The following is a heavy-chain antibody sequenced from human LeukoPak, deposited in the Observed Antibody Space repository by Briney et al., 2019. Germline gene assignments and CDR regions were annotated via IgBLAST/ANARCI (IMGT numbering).Heavy chain of an antibody. D-gene: IGHD5-18*01. J-gene: IGHJ6*03. CDR3: ARDAIPQYSHQSYYYYYYYMDV. V-gene: IGHV3-21*04. Sequence: PGGSLRLSCGASGFTFSSHGMNWVRQAPGKGLEWVSSISSSSSYIYYADSVKGRFTISRDNAKNSLYLQMNSLRAEDTAVYYCARDAIPQYSHQSYYYYYYYMDVWGKGTTVTVSS. CDR2: ISSSSSYI. CDR1: GFTFSSHG.